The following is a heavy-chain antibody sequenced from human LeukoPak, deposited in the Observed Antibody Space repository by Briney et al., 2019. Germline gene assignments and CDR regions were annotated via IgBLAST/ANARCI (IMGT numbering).Heavy chain of an antibody. V-gene: IGHV4-34*01. D-gene: IGHD2-2*01. Sequence: PSETLSLTCAVYGGSFSGYYWSWIRQPPGKGLEWIGEINHSGSTNYNPSLTSRVTISVDTSKNQFSLKLSSVTAADTAVYYCARGPYCSSTSCYPIYYYFDYWGQGTLVTVSS. CDR2: INHSGST. CDR1: GGSFSGYY. J-gene: IGHJ4*02. CDR3: ARGPYCSSTSCYPIYYYFDY.